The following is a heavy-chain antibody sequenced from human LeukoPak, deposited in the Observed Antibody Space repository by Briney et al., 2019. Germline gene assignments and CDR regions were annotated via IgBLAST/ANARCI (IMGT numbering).Heavy chain of an antibody. CDR3: AREEAGLPPTREFWSGYSLHGFDP. Sequence: ASVKVSCKASGYTFTGYYIHWVRQAPGQGLEWMGWINPNSGGTNYAQKFQGRVTMTRDTSISTAYMELSRLRSDDTAVYYCAREEAGLPPTREFWSGYSLHGFDPWGQGTLVTVSS. V-gene: IGHV1-2*02. CDR1: GYTFTGYY. CDR2: INPNSGGT. J-gene: IGHJ5*02. D-gene: IGHD3-3*01.